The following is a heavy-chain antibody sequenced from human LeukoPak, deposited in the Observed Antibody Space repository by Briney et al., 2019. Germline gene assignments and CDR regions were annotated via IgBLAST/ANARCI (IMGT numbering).Heavy chain of an antibody. CDR2: ISWNSGSI. CDR3: AKDKGGYSYGSDY. V-gene: IGHV3-9*01. J-gene: IGHJ4*02. CDR1: GFTFDDYA. D-gene: IGHD5-18*01. Sequence: GGSLRLSCAASGFTFDDYAMLWVRQAPGKGLEWVSGISWNSGSIGYADSVKGRFTIPRDNAKNSLYLQMNSLRAEDTALYYCAKDKGGYSYGSDYWGQGTLVTVSS.